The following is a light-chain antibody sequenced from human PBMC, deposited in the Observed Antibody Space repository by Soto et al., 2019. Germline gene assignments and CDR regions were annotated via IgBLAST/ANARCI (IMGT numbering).Light chain of an antibody. CDR3: SSYTGSSTVV. V-gene: IGLV2-14*01. CDR1: SNDIGGYNY. Sequence: QSALTQPASVSESPGQSITISCTGTSNDIGGYNYVSWYQHHPGKAPKLMIYEVSNRPSGVSHRFSGSKSGNTASLIISGLQAEDEADYYCSSYTGSSTVVFGGGTKLTVL. J-gene: IGLJ2*01. CDR2: EVS.